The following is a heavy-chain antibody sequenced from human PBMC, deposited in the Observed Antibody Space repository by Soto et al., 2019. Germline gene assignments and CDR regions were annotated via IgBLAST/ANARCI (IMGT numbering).Heavy chain of an antibody. V-gene: IGHV3-21*01. Sequence: EVHLVESGGGLVKPGGSLRLSCAASGVTFSNYSLHWVRQAPGKGLAWVSSISSGSSYIYYADSVKGRFTISRANDKKSLYLQMNSLRAEDTGVYFCARDTHGDSIDHQFDPWGQGTLVTVSS. J-gene: IGHJ5*02. D-gene: IGHD3-10*01. CDR2: ISSGSSYI. CDR3: ARDTHGDSIDHQFDP. CDR1: GVTFSNYS.